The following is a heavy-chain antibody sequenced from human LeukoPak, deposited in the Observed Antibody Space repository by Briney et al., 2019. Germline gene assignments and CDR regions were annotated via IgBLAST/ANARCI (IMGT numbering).Heavy chain of an antibody. V-gene: IGHV4-39*07. Sequence: PSETLSLTCTVSGGSISSSSYYWGWSRQPPGKGLEWIGSIYYSGSTYYNPSLKSRVTISVDTSKNQFSLKLSSVTAADTAVYYCARYYYGSGSYFHAYWGQGTLVTVSS. J-gene: IGHJ4*02. CDR3: ARYYYGSGSYFHAY. D-gene: IGHD3-10*01. CDR2: IYYSGST. CDR1: GGSISSSSYY.